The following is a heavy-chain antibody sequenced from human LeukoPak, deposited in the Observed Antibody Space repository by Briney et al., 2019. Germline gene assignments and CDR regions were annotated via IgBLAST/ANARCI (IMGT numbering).Heavy chain of an antibody. CDR3: ARPVDYDFWSGLDY. V-gene: IGHV3-30-3*01. CDR1: GFTFSSYA. CDR2: ISYDGSNK. J-gene: IGHJ4*02. Sequence: GGSLRLSCAASGFTFSSYAMHWVRQAPGKGLEWVAVISYDGSNKYYADSVKGRFTISRDNSKNTLYLQMNSLRAEDTAVYYCARPVDYDFWSGLDYWGQGTLVTVSS. D-gene: IGHD3-3*01.